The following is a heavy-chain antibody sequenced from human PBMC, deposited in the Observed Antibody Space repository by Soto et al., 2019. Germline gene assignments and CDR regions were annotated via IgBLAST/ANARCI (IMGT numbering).Heavy chain of an antibody. CDR1: GDTFSFYS. CDR2: VIPILSMS. Sequence: QVQLVQSGAEVKRPGSSVKVSCKASGDTFSFYSINWVRQAPGLGLEWMGRVIPILSMSNYAQRFQGRVTMPADKSTSTAYMELSGLRSEDTAMYYCATSYGSGYRAFDYWGQGALVTVSS. CDR3: ATSYGSGYRAFDY. V-gene: IGHV1-69*04. J-gene: IGHJ4*02. D-gene: IGHD3-10*01.